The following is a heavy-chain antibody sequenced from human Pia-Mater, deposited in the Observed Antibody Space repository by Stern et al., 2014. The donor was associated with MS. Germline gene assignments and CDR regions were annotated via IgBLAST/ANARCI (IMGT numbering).Heavy chain of an antibody. CDR2: VYTSGGT. V-gene: IGHV4-4*07. D-gene: IGHD3-10*01. J-gene: IGHJ5*02. CDR3: ARGVAGSYYNKWFDP. CDR1: GGAMTTYY. Sequence: VQLVESGPGLVKPSETLSLTCTVSGGAMTTYYWTWIRQPAGKGLEWIGRVYTSGGTNYNPSLASRVTVSVAPAKTQFYLDLRSVTAADTAVYYCARGVAGSYYNKWFDPWGQGILVTVSS.